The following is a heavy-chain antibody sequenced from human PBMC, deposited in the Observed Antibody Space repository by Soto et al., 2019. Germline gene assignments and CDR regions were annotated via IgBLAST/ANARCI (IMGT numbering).Heavy chain of an antibody. CDR1: GGSSSSGGYY. D-gene: IGHD3-22*01. CDR3: ARDRGAPTHSSGYLYYYYGMDV. Sequence: PSETLSLTCTVSGGSSSSGGYYWSWIPQHPGKDREWIGYIYYSGSTYYNPSLKSRVTISVDTSKNQFSLKLSSVTAADTAVYYCARDRGAPTHSSGYLYYYYGMDVWGQGTTVTVSS. V-gene: IGHV4-31*03. CDR2: IYYSGST. J-gene: IGHJ6*02.